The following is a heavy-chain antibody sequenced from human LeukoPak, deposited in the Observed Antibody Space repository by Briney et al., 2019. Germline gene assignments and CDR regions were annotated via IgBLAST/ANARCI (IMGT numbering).Heavy chain of an antibody. Sequence: SETLSLTCAVYGGSFSGYYWSWIRQPPGKGLEWIGEINHSGSTNYNPSLKSRVTISVDTSKNQFSLKLSSVTAADTAVYYCARARDYGSGSYNKGALNYWGQGTLVTVSS. CDR1: GGSFSGYY. CDR3: ARARDYGSGSYNKGALNY. J-gene: IGHJ4*02. CDR2: INHSGST. D-gene: IGHD3-10*01. V-gene: IGHV4-34*01.